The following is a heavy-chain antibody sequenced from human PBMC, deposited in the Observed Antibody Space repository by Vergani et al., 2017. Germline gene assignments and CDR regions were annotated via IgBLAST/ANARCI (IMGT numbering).Heavy chain of an antibody. CDR1: GFTFSSYA. V-gene: IGHV3-23*01. Sequence: EVQLLESGGGLVQPGGSLRLSCGASGFTFSSYALTWVRQAPGEGLEWVSAIRCSGGNTFYTDSVKGRFTISRDNAKNSLYLQMNSRRAEDMALYYCVKELGITTAALAYWGQGTLVTVSS. J-gene: IGHJ4*02. CDR2: IRCSGGNT. D-gene: IGHD6-13*01. CDR3: VKELGITTAALAY.